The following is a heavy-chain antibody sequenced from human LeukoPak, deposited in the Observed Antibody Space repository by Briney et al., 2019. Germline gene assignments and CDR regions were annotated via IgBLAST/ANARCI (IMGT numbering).Heavy chain of an antibody. Sequence: PGGSLRLSCAASGLTFSSYDMHWVRQAPGKGLEWVSSIGATGDTYYAGSVKGRFTISRENAKKSLYLQMSSLRVEDTAVYFCVLGAYWNDDKNAFHIWGPGTTVTVSS. CDR1: GLTFSSYD. V-gene: IGHV3-13*01. CDR3: VLGAYWNDDKNAFHI. CDR2: IGATGDT. D-gene: IGHD1-1*01. J-gene: IGHJ3*02.